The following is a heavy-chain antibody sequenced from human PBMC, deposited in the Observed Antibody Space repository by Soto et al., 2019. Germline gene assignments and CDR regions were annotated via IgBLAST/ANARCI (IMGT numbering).Heavy chain of an antibody. V-gene: IGHV5-10-1*01. CDR2: IDPSDSYT. CDR1: GYSFTSYW. Sequence: GASLKISCKGSGYSFTSYWISWVRQMPGKGLEWMGRIDPSDSYTNYSPSFQGHVTISADKSISTAYLQWSSLKASDTAMYYCARKGDRSSSPYYYYGMGVWGQGTTVTVS. CDR3: ARKGDRSSSPYYYYGMGV. J-gene: IGHJ6*02. D-gene: IGHD6-6*01.